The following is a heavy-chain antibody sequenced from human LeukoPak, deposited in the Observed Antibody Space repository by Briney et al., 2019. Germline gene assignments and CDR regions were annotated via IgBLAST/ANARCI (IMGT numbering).Heavy chain of an antibody. CDR1: GGSFSSFY. V-gene: IGHV4-59*01. D-gene: IGHD4-11*01. J-gene: IGHJ4*02. Sequence: SETLSLTCTVSGGSFSSFYWTWIRQPPGKALEWIGYIHHTGSTNYNPSLKSRVTISVDTSKNRFSLKLSSVTAADTAVYYCAKTQGSTVDYWGQGTLVTVSS. CDR2: IHHTGST. CDR3: AKTQGSTVDY.